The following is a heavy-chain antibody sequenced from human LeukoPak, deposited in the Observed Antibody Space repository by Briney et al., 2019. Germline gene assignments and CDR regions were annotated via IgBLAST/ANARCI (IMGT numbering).Heavy chain of an antibody. J-gene: IGHJ4*02. CDR2: IYTSGST. Sequence: SETLSLTCTVSGGSISSGSYYWSWIRQPAGKGLEWIGRIYTSGSTNYNPSLKSRVTISVDTSKNQFSLKLSSVTAADTAVYYCARTSDYYDSSGYFEVGYWGQGTLVTVSS. CDR3: ARTSDYYDSSGYFEVGY. V-gene: IGHV4-61*02. D-gene: IGHD3-22*01. CDR1: GGSISSGSYY.